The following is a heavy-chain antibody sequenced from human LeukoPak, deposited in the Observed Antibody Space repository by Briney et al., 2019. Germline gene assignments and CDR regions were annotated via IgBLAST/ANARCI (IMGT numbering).Heavy chain of an antibody. J-gene: IGHJ6*03. Sequence: GASVKVSCKASGYTFTSYGISWVRQAPGQGLEWLGWISAYNGNTNYAQKLQGRVTMTTDTSTSTAYMELRSLRSDDTAVYYCARRYPDYDFWSGYSLWYYYYYMDVWGKGTTVTVSS. CDR2: ISAYNGNT. CDR1: GYTFTSYG. D-gene: IGHD3-3*01. V-gene: IGHV1-18*01. CDR3: ARRYPDYDFWSGYSLWYYYYYMDV.